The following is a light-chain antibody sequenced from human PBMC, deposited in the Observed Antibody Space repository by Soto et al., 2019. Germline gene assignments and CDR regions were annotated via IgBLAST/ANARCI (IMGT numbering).Light chain of an antibody. CDR3: QQRSNWPPFT. J-gene: IGKJ4*01. Sequence: EIGLTQSPATLSLSTGERATLSCRASQSVSSYLAWYQQKPGQAPRLLIYDASNRATGIPARFSGSGSGTDFTLTISSLEPEDFAVYYCQQRSNWPPFTFGGGTKVAI. V-gene: IGKV3-11*01. CDR2: DAS. CDR1: QSVSSY.